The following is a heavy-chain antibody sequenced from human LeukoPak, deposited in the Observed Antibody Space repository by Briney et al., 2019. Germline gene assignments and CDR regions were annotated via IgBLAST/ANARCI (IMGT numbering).Heavy chain of an antibody. V-gene: IGHV3-23*01. Sequence: GGSLRLSCAASGFTFSNYAMNWARHAPGKGLEWVSVITSGGSTYYADSVKGRFTISRDNSKNTLYLQMNSLRAEDTAVYYCAKRLPVVGDRNRAFDYWGQGTLVTVSS. CDR1: GFTFSNYA. J-gene: IGHJ4*02. CDR2: ITSGGST. D-gene: IGHD2-21*02. CDR3: AKRLPVVGDRNRAFDY.